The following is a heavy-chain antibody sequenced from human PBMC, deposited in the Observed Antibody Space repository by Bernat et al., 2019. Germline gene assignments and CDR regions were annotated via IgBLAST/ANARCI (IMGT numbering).Heavy chain of an antibody. CDR1: GFTFSIYS. Sequence: EVQLVESGGGLVKPGGSLRLSCAASGFTFSIYSMNWVRQAPGMGLEWISYISSSGTYIYYADSVKGRFTVSRDNAKNSLYLQMSNLRAEDTAVYYCAKEDVGYCSSTSCPQWFDPWGQGTLVTVSS. CDR2: ISSSGTYI. CDR3: AKEDVGYCSSTSCPQWFDP. D-gene: IGHD2-2*01. J-gene: IGHJ5*02. V-gene: IGHV3-21*05.